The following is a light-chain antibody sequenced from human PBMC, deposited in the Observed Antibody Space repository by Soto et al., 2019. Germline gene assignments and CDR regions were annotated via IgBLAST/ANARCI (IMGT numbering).Light chain of an antibody. V-gene: IGKV3-20*01. J-gene: IGKJ2*01. CDR2: GAS. CDR1: QSISSSY. Sequence: EIVLTQSPGTLSLSPGEEALLSCRASQSISSSYLAWYQQKTGQAPRLLIYGASSRATGIPDRFSGSGSGTDFTLTISSLQPEDFATYFCQQSYSAQYTFGQGTKLEIK. CDR3: QQSYSAQYT.